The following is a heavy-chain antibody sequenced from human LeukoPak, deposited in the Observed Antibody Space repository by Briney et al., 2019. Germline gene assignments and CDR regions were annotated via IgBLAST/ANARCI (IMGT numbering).Heavy chain of an antibody. CDR2: INPNSGGT. Sequence: ASVKVSCKASGYTFTGYYMHWVRQAPGQGLEWMGWINPNSGGTNYAQKFQGWVTMTRDTSISTAYMELSRLRSDDTAEYYCASSSSWDSAWFDPWGQGTLVTVSS. V-gene: IGHV1-2*04. CDR3: ASSSSWDSAWFDP. J-gene: IGHJ5*02. D-gene: IGHD6-13*01. CDR1: GYTFTGYY.